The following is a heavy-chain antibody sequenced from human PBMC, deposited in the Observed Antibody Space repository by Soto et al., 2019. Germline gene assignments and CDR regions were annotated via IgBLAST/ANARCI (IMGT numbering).Heavy chain of an antibody. J-gene: IGHJ4*02. V-gene: IGHV3-30-3*01. D-gene: IGHD3-10*01. CDR1: GFTFSSYA. CDR2: ISYDGSNK. Sequence: PGGSLRLSCAASGFTFSSYAMHWVRQAPGKGLEWVAVISYDGSNKYYADSVKGRFTISRDNSKNTLYLQMNSLRAEDTAVYYCARDVLLWFGELSYFDYWGQGTLVTVSS. CDR3: ARDVLLWFGELSYFDY.